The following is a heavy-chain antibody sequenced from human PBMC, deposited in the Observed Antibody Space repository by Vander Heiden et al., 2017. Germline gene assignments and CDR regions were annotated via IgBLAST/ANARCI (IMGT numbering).Heavy chain of an antibody. V-gene: IGHV3-11*01. CDR2: ISSSGSAT. J-gene: IGHJ4*02. Sequence: QVQLVESGGELVKPGGSLRLSCASSGFNFGDFYLSWIRRAPGKGLEWVSYISSSGSATFYADSVKGRFTISRDNAKNSLYLQMNNLRGDDTAVYFCAREDGTRLGHWGQGTLVTVAS. D-gene: IGHD3-9*01. CDR1: GFNFGDFY. CDR3: AREDGTRLGH.